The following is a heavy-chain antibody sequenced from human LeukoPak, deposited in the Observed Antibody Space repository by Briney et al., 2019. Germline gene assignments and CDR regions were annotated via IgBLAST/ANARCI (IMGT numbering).Heavy chain of an antibody. Sequence: SQTLSLTCTVSGGSISSGSYYWSWIRQPPGKGLEWIGYIYYSGSTYYNPSLKSRVTISVDTSKNQFSLKLSSVTAADTAVYYCARDTIVVVPAARGGGWYYYMDVWGKGTTVTVSS. CDR2: IYYSGST. CDR3: ARDTIVVVPAARGGGWYYYMDV. D-gene: IGHD2-2*01. CDR1: GGSISSGSYY. J-gene: IGHJ6*03. V-gene: IGHV4-30-4*08.